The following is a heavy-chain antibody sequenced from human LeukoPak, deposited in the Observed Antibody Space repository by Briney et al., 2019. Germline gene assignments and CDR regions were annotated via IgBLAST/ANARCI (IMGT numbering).Heavy chain of an antibody. CDR3: AVGSLTGWFGALLWVDAFDL. D-gene: IGHD3-10*01. CDR1: GFTFTSSA. V-gene: IGHV1-58*02. J-gene: IGHJ3*01. Sequence: SVKVSCKASGFTFTSSAMQWVRQARGQRLEWIGWIVVGSGNTNYAQKFQERVTITRDMSTSTAYMELSSLRSEDTAVYYCAVGSLTGWFGALLWVDAFDLWGQGTMVTVSS. CDR2: IVVGSGNT.